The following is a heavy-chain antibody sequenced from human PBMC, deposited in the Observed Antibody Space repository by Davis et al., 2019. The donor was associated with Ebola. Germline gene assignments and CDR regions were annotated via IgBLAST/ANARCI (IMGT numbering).Heavy chain of an antibody. CDR1: GYSISSGYY. D-gene: IGHD3-3*01. V-gene: IGHV4-38-2*02. J-gene: IGHJ6*04. CDR2: IYHSGST. CDR3: AREIYDFWSRGGDV. Sequence: PSETLSLTCTVSGYSISSGYYWGWIRQPPGKGLEWIGSIYHSGSTYYNPSLKSRVTISVDTSKNQFSLKLSSVTAADTAVYYGAREIYDFWSRGGDVWGKGTTVTVSS.